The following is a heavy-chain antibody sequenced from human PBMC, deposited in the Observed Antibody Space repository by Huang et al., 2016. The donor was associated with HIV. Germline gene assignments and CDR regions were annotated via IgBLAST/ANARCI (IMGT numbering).Heavy chain of an antibody. J-gene: IGHJ4*02. CDR2: INHSGRT. CDR3: ARVEINTLTGYFSSFDN. D-gene: IGHD3-9*01. V-gene: IGHV4-34*01. Sequence: QVHLQQWGAGLLKPSEALSLTCAVYGGSFRNYFWSWIRQPPGKGLEWIGEINHSGRTSYSPSPKIRVTISVDTSKNQFSLKLSSVTAADSAVYYCARVEINTLTGYFSSFDNWGQGTLVTVSS. CDR1: GGSFRNYF.